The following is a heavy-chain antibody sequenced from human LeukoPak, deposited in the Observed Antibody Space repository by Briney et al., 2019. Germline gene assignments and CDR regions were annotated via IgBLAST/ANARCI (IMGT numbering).Heavy chain of an antibody. D-gene: IGHD3-10*01. J-gene: IGHJ5*02. CDR2: MYSSGS. Sequence: PSETLSLTCTVSGGSISSYYLSWIRQTAGKGLEWIGRMYSSGSNYNPSLKSRVNMSIDTATNQLSLKLSSVTAADTAVYYCARDSGTTGEVKFDPWGQGTLVTVSS. CDR1: GGSISSYY. V-gene: IGHV4-4*07. CDR3: ARDSGTTGEVKFDP.